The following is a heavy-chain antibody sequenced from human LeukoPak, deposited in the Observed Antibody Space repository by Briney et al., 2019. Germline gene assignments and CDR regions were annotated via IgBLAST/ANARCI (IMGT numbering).Heavy chain of an antibody. Sequence: PSKTLSLTCTVSGGSISSYYWSWIRQPAGKGLEWIGRIYTSGSTNYNPSLKSRVTMSVDTSKNQFSLKLSSVTAADTAVYYCAREYYYDSSGCYDYWGQGTLVTVSS. CDR1: GGSISSYY. V-gene: IGHV4-4*07. CDR3: AREYYYDSSGCYDY. D-gene: IGHD3-22*01. J-gene: IGHJ4*02. CDR2: IYTSGST.